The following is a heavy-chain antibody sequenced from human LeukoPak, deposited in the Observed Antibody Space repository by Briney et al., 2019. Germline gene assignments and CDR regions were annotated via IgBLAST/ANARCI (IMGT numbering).Heavy chain of an antibody. D-gene: IGHD6-13*01. V-gene: IGHV3-74*01. J-gene: IGHJ3*02. CDR1: GFTFSSYW. CDR2: INTDGSST. Sequence: PGGSLRLSCAASGFTFSSYWMHWVRQAPRKGLVWVSRINTDGSSTSYADSVKGRFTISRDNAKNTLYLQMNSLRAEDTAVYYCARDQANIAAAGYSEGDAFDIWGQGTMVTVSS. CDR3: ARDQANIAAAGYSEGDAFDI.